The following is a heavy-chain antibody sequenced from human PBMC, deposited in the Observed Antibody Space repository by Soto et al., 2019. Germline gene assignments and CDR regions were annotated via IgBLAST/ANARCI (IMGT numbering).Heavy chain of an antibody. Sequence: XESVTISGKGSGYRFSSYWIAWVRRIPGKGLEWMAIIYPWDSETRYSPSFQGQVTMSVDKSNNTAYLHWSSLKASDTAMYYCAIRGSNGADYYYGMEGWGQGTTVSVSS. J-gene: IGHJ6*02. D-gene: IGHD2-8*01. CDR3: AIRGSNGADYYYGMEG. CDR1: GYRFSSYW. V-gene: IGHV5-51*01. CDR2: IYPWDSET.